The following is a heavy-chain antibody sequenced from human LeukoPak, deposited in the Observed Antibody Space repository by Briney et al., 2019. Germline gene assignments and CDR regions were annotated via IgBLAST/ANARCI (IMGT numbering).Heavy chain of an antibody. D-gene: IGHD6-19*01. Sequence: AASVKVSCKTSGGTFSTYAISWVRQAPGQGLEWMGGIIPIFGTTNYAQKFQGRVTITADESTSTAYMELSSLRSEDTAVYYCARGTRFGYSSGWSPYYFDYWGQGTLVTVSS. CDR3: ARGTRFGYSSGWSPYYFDY. CDR1: GGTFSTYA. V-gene: IGHV1-69*13. J-gene: IGHJ4*02. CDR2: IIPIFGTT.